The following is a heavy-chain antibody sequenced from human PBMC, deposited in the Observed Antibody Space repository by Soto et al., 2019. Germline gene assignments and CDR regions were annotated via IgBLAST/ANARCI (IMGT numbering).Heavy chain of an antibody. J-gene: IGHJ6*02. D-gene: IGHD3-10*01. CDR2: IWYGGSNK. CDR1: GFTFSSYG. CDR3: AGTKYYYGSGSYYGMDV. V-gene: IGHV3-33*01. Sequence: LRLSCAASGFTFSSYGMHWVRQAPGKGLEWVAVIWYGGSNKYYADSVKGRFTISRDNSKNTLYLQMNSLRAEDTAVYYCAGTKYYYGSGSYYGMDVWGQGTTVTVSS.